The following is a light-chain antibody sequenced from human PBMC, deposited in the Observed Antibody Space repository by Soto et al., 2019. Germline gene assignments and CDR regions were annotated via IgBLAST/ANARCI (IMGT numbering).Light chain of an antibody. CDR3: QQYNTYSPYT. Sequence: DIQMTQSPSTLSASVGDRVTITCRASQSINNWLAWYQQKPGKAPKVVIYGASNLESGVPSRFSGSGSGTEFTLTISGLQPDDFATNYCQQYNTYSPYTFGQGTKLEI. J-gene: IGKJ2*01. V-gene: IGKV1-5*01. CDR1: QSINNW. CDR2: GAS.